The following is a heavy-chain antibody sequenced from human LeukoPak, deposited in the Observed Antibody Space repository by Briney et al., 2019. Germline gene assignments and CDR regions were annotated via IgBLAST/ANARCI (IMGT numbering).Heavy chain of an antibody. V-gene: IGHV1-46*01. CDR3: ARSKAWNPTEYFQH. D-gene: IGHD1-1*01. J-gene: IGHJ1*01. Sequence: ASVKVSCKASGYSFTSFYMHWVRQAPGQGLEWMGLINTNVGSTTYAQKFQGRVTMTRDTSTSTVYMELSSLGSEDTAVYYCARSKAWNPTEYFQHWGQGTLVTVSS. CDR2: INTNVGST. CDR1: GYSFTSFY.